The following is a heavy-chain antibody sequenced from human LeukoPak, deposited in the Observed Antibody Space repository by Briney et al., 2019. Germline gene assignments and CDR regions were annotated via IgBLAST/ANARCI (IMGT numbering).Heavy chain of an antibody. CDR1: GFTFSSYA. J-gene: IGHJ4*02. CDR3: AKEGLRYFDSPPFDY. D-gene: IGHD3-9*01. V-gene: IGHV3-23*01. CDR2: ISGSGGST. Sequence: GGSLRLSCAASGFTFSSYAMSWVRQAPGTGLEWVSDISGSGGSTYYADSVKGRFTISRDNTKNTLYLQMNRLRAEDTAVYDCAKEGLRYFDSPPFDYWGQGTLVTVSS.